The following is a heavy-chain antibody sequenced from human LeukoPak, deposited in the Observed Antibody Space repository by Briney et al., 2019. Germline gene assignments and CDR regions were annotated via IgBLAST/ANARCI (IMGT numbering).Heavy chain of an antibody. V-gene: IGHV3-11*04. CDR1: GFTFSDYY. Sequence: GGSLRLSCAASGFTFSDYYMSWIRQAPGKGLEWVSYISSSGSTIYYADSVKGRFTISRDNAKNSLYLQMNSLRAEDTAVYYCARVEVVIATDLDVWGKGTTVTVST. J-gene: IGHJ6*04. CDR2: ISSSGSTI. CDR3: ARVEVVIATDLDV. D-gene: IGHD2-21*01.